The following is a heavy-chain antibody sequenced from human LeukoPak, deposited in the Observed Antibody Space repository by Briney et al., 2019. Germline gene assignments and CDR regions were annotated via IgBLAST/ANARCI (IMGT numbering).Heavy chain of an antibody. J-gene: IGHJ6*02. CDR3: ASGPSLAMAPWYYYGMDV. Sequence: GGSLRLSCAASGFTFSSYWMHWVRQAPGKGLVWVSRINSDGSSTSYEDSVKGRFTISRDNAKNTLYLQMNSLRAEDTAVYYCASGPSLAMAPWYYYGMDVWGQGTTVTVFS. V-gene: IGHV3-74*01. CDR2: INSDGSST. D-gene: IGHD5-18*01. CDR1: GFTFSSYW.